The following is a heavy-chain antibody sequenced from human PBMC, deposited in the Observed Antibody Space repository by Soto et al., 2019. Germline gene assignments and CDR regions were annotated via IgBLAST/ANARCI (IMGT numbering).Heavy chain of an antibody. CDR3: AKVCGTSSCYKGFDY. CDR2: ISSSGGNT. CDR1: GFTFSSHA. Sequence: EVQLLESGGGLVQPGGSLRLSCAASGFTFSSHAMSWVRQAPGKGLEWVSVISSSGGNTDYADSVKGRFTISRDNSENTLHLHMNGLRAEDTAVYYCAKVCGTSSCYKGFDYWGQGTLVTVSS. V-gene: IGHV3-23*01. J-gene: IGHJ4*02. D-gene: IGHD2-2*02.